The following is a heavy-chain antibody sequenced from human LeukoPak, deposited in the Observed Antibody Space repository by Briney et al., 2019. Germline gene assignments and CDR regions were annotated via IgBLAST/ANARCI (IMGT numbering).Heavy chain of an antibody. CDR1: GFTFSSYW. J-gene: IGHJ1*01. D-gene: IGHD1-26*01. CDR2: IKQDGSEN. V-gene: IGHV3-7*01. CDR3: ARVVTSGSYYFPPIEYFQH. Sequence: GRSLRLSCAASGFTFSSYWMSWVRQAPGKGPEWVANIKQDGSENYYVDSVKGRFTISRDNAKNSLYLQMNSLRAEDTAVYYCARVVTSGSYYFPPIEYFQHWGQGTLVTVSS.